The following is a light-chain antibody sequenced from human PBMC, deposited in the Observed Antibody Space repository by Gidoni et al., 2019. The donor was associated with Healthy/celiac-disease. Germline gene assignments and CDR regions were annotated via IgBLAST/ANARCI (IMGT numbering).Light chain of an antibody. CDR3: QTWGTGIHVV. CDR1: SAHSSYA. V-gene: IGLV4-69*01. Sequence: QLVLTQSPSASASLGASVKLTCTLSSAHSSYAIAWHQPQPEKGPRYLMKLNSDGSHSKGAGIPDRFSGSSSGAERYLTISSLQSEDEADYYCQTWGTGIHVVFGGGTKLTVL. J-gene: IGLJ2*01. CDR2: LNSDGSH.